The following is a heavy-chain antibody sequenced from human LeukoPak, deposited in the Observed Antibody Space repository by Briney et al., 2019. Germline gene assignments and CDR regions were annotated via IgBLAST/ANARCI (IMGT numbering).Heavy chain of an antibody. V-gene: IGHV3-53*01. D-gene: IGHD3-22*01. J-gene: IGHJ4*02. CDR3: ATRYFYIGSRYYYGYFFDY. CDR2: IYKDDSP. CDR1: GLIVRESY. Sequence: GGPLRLSCAASGLIVRESYMAWVRQAPGKGLEWVSVIYKDDSPHYADSAKGRFTISRDSSKNALYLQMNSLRAEDTAVYYCATRYFYIGSRYYYGYFFDYWGQGTLVTVSS.